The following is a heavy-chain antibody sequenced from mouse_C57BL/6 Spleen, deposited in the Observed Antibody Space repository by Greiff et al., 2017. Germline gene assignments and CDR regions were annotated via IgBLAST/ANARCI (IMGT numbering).Heavy chain of an antibody. CDR3: ARYPFYGSSYLYYFDY. J-gene: IGHJ2*01. CDR2: IYPGSGST. CDR1: GYTFTSYW. Sequence: QVQLQQPGAELVKPGASVKMSCKASGYTFTSYWITWVKQRPGQGLEWIGDIYPGSGSTNYNEKFKSKATLTVDTSSSTAYMQLSSLTSEDSAVYYCARYPFYGSSYLYYFDYWGQGTTLTVSS. V-gene: IGHV1-55*01. D-gene: IGHD1-1*01.